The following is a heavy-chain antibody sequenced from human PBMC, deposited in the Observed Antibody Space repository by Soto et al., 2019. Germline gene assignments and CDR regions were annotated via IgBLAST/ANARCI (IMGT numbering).Heavy chain of an antibody. V-gene: IGHV2-5*02. CDR1: GFSLSTGGMG. Sequence: SGPTLVNPTQTLTLTCTFSGFSLSTGGMGVGWIRQPPGKALEWLALIYWDGDRRYRPSLMSRLTIAKDTSKNQVVLTMTNMDPVDTATYYCAHSSAYCSGPGCAYFDDWGLGTLVTVSS. D-gene: IGHD2-15*01. CDR3: AHSSAYCSGPGCAYFDD. J-gene: IGHJ4*02. CDR2: IYWDGDR.